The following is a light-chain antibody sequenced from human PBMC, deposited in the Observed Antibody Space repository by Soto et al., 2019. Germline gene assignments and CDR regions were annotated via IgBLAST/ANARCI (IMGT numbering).Light chain of an antibody. CDR1: SSDVGGYNY. V-gene: IGLV2-14*01. CDR2: EVS. CDR3: SSYTSTVVV. Sequence: QSALTQPASVSGSPGQSITISCTGTSSDVGGYNYVSWYQQHPGKAPKLMIYEVSNRPSGVSHRFSGSKSGNTASLTISGLQAEDEADYYCSSYTSTVVVFGGGTKLTVL. J-gene: IGLJ2*01.